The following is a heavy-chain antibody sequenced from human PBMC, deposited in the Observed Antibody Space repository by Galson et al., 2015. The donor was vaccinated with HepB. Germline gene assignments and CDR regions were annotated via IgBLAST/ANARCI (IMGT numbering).Heavy chain of an antibody. Sequence: SLRLSCAASESTFSSYTMNWVRQTPGKGLQWVSYISTNGATIHYADSVKGRFTIARDNAKNTMWLQMNSLRAEETAVYYCATAKFGSGAYWTFDIWGQGTLVTVSS. CDR1: ESTFSSYT. J-gene: IGHJ3*02. CDR3: ATAKFGSGAYWTFDI. V-gene: IGHV3-48*04. CDR2: ISTNGATI. D-gene: IGHD4/OR15-4a*01.